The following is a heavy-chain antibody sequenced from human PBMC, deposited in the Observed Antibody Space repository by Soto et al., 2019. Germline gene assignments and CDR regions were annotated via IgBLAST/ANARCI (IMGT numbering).Heavy chain of an antibody. CDR2: IWYDGSNK. CDR1: GFTFSSYG. CDR3: ARGPWGQLVRRVYFDY. Sequence: QVQLVESGGGVVQPGRSLRLSCAASGFTFSSYGMHWVRQAPGKGLEWVAVIWYDGSNKYYADSVTGRFTISRDNSKNTLDLQMNSLRAEDTAVYYCARGPWGQLVRRVYFDYWGQGTLVTVSS. J-gene: IGHJ4*02. V-gene: IGHV3-33*01. D-gene: IGHD6-6*01.